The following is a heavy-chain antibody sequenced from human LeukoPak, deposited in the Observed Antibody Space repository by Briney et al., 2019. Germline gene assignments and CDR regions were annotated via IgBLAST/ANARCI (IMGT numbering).Heavy chain of an antibody. D-gene: IGHD6-6*01. J-gene: IGHJ6*03. Sequence: GGSLRLSCAASAFTLSDRYVDWVRQPPGKGLVWVGRIRNTANSYTTEYAASVKGRFTISRDDSKKSLYLQMNSLKTEDTAVYYCATTLSEQLNYYYYYMDVWGKGTTVTVSS. V-gene: IGHV3-72*01. CDR2: IRNTANSYTT. CDR3: ATTLSEQLNYYYYYMDV. CDR1: AFTLSDRY.